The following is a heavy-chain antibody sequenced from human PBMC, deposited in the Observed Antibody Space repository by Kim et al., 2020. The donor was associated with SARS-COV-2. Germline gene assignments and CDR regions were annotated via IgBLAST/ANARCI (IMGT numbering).Heavy chain of an antibody. CDR1: GFTFGTHW. Sequence: GGSLRLSCAASGFTFGTHWMHWVRQVPGKGLVWVSYIDSEGTVTTYADSVKGRFTIPRDNTKSTVSLHMNSLRPEATAVYYCARDWSYGLDVWGQGTTVT. J-gene: IGHJ6*02. CDR3: ARDWSYGLDV. V-gene: IGHV3-74*01. CDR2: IDSEGTVT.